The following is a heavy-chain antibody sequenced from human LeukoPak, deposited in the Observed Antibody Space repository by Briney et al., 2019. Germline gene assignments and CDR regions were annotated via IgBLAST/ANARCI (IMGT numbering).Heavy chain of an antibody. Sequence: PSETLSPTCTVSGGSISSSIYYWGWIRQPPGKGLEWIGSIYYSGSTYYNPSLKSRVTISVDTSKNQCSRKLSSVTAADTAVYYCARDVIGKTTVTTLTAFDIWGQGTMVAVSS. D-gene: IGHD4-11*01. CDR2: IYYSGST. V-gene: IGHV4-39*07. J-gene: IGHJ3*02. CDR1: GGSISSSIYY. CDR3: ARDVIGKTTVTTLTAFDI.